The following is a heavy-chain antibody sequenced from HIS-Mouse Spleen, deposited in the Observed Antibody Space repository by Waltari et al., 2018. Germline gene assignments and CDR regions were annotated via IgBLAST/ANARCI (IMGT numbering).Heavy chain of an antibody. Sequence: QLQLQESGPGLVKPSETLSLTCTVSGGSISSSSYYWGWFRQPPGKGLEWIGSVYYSGSTYYNPSLKSRVTRSVDTSKNQFCLKLSSVTAADTAVYYCAREIPYSSSWYDWYFDLWGRGTLVTVSS. CDR2: VYYSGST. J-gene: IGHJ2*01. V-gene: IGHV4-39*07. CDR3: AREIPYSSSWYDWYFDL. CDR1: GGSISSSSYY. D-gene: IGHD6-13*01.